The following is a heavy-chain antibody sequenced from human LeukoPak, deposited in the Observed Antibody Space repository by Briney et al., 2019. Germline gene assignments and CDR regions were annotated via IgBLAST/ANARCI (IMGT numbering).Heavy chain of an antibody. CDR1: GGSISSYY. Sequence: PSETLSLTCTVSGGSISSYYWSWIRQPPGKGLEWIGYIYYSGSTNYNPSLKSRVTISVDTSKNQFSLKLSSVTAADTAVYYCARKGERGSRVGYYYYGMDVWGQGTTVPVSS. CDR2: IYYSGST. V-gene: IGHV4-59*01. D-gene: IGHD5-12*01. CDR3: ARKGERGSRVGYYYYGMDV. J-gene: IGHJ6*02.